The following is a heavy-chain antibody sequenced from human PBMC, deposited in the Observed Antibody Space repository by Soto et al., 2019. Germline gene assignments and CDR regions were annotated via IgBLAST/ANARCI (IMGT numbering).Heavy chain of an antibody. V-gene: IGHV3-74*01. CDR1: GFTFSSYW. CDR2: IHFDGSTT. D-gene: IGHD6-19*01. Sequence: GGSLRLSCAASGFTFSSYWMHWVRQVPGKGLVWVSRIHFDGSTTHYADSVKGRFTISRDNAKNTLSLQMNSLRAEDTAVYYSARGAYISGYYQFDYWGQGTLVTVSS. CDR3: ARGAYISGYYQFDY. J-gene: IGHJ4*02.